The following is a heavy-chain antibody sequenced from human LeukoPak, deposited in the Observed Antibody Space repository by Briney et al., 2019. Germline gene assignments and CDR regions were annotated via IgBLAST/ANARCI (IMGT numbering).Heavy chain of an antibody. D-gene: IGHD1-26*01. Sequence: GGSLRLSCAASGFTFSSYSMNWVRQAPGKGLEWVSSISSSSSYIYYADPVKGRFTISRDNAKNSLYLQMNSLRAEDTAVYYCARGYSGSYRGGYWGQGTLVTVSS. CDR1: GFTFSSYS. J-gene: IGHJ4*02. V-gene: IGHV3-21*01. CDR3: ARGYSGSYRGGY. CDR2: ISSSSSYI.